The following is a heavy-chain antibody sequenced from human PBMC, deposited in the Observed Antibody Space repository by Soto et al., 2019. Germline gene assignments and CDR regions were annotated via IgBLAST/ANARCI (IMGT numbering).Heavy chain of an antibody. CDR3: ARDPRRGLRDVYYMAV. D-gene: IGHD3-22*01. V-gene: IGHV3-21*01. J-gene: IGHJ6*03. Sequence: GGSLILSCAASGFTFSSDSMNWVRQAPGKGLEWVSSISSSSSYIYYADSVKGRFTISRDNAKNSLCLQMNSLRAEDTAVYYCARDPRRGLRDVYYMAVWGKGTTVTVAS. CDR1: GFTFSSDS. CDR2: ISSSSSYI.